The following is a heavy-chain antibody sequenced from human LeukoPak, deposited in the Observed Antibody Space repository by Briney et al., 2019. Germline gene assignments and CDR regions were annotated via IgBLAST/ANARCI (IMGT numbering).Heavy chain of an antibody. CDR2: IIPIFGTA. J-gene: IGHJ4*02. CDR1: GGTFSSYA. D-gene: IGHD3-3*01. V-gene: IGHV1-69*05. Sequence: SVKVSCKASGGTFSSYAISWVRQAPGQGLEWMGRIIPIFGTANYAQKFQGRVTITTDESTSTAYMELSSLRSEDTAVYYCALSYDFWSGYYTGFLNYWGQGTLVTVSS. CDR3: ALSYDFWSGYYTGFLNY.